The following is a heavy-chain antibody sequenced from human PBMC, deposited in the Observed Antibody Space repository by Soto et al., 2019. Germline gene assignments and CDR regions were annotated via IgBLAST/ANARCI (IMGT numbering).Heavy chain of an antibody. J-gene: IGHJ6*03. CDR1: GGSISSYY. D-gene: IGHD2-2*01. Sequence: SETLSLTCTVSGGSISSYYWSWIRQPPGKGLGWIGYIYYSGSTNYNPSLKSRVTISVDTSKNQFSLKLSSVTAADTAVYYCARMGIVVVPAAIPIYYYYYMDVWGKGTTVTVSS. CDR2: IYYSGST. V-gene: IGHV4-59*08. CDR3: ARMGIVVVPAAIPIYYYYYMDV.